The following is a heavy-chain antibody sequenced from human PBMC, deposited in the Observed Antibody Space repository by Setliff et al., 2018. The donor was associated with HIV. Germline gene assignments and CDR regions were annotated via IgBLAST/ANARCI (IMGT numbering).Heavy chain of an antibody. Sequence: GGSLRLSCASSGFTFSDHYMDWVRQAPGKGLGWVGRTRNKANSYTTEYAASVKGRFTISRDDSKNSLYLQMDSLKTEDTAVYYCARELSGTYFDYWGQGILVTVSS. J-gene: IGHJ4*02. CDR1: GFTFSDHY. CDR2: TRNKANSYTT. D-gene: IGHD1-26*01. V-gene: IGHV3-72*01. CDR3: ARELSGTYFDY.